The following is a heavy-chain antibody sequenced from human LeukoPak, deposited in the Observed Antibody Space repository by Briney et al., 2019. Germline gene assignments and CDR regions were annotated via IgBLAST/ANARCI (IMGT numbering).Heavy chain of an antibody. CDR2: ISGSGGST. D-gene: IGHD2-15*01. V-gene: IGHV3-23*01. J-gene: IGHJ5*02. Sequence: VGSLRLSCAASGFTFSSYAMSWVRQAPGKGLEWVSAISGSGGSTYYADSVKGRFTISRDNSKNTLYLQMNSLRAEDTAVYYCARADCSGGSCLFDPWGQGTLVTVSS. CDR3: ARADCSGGSCLFDP. CDR1: GFTFSSYA.